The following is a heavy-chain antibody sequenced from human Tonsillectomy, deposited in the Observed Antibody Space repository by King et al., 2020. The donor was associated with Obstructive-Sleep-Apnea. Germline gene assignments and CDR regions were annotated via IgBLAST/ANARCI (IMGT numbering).Heavy chain of an antibody. CDR3: ARGSVGDCSGGSCYYYYGMDV. Sequence: QLVQSGAEVKKPGSSVKVSCKTSGGTFSNYALSWVRQAPGQGLEWMGGIIPIFGLVNYAQRFQGRVTITADESTSTAYMELSSLRSEETAVYYCARGSVGDCSGGSCYYYYGMDVWGQGTTVTVSS. CDR1: GGTFSNYA. D-gene: IGHD2-15*01. V-gene: IGHV1-69*12. J-gene: IGHJ6*02. CDR2: IIPIFGLV.